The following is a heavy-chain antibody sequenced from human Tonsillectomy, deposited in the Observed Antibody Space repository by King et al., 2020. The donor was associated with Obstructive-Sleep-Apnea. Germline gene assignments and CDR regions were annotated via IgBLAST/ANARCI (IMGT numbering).Heavy chain of an antibody. V-gene: IGHV3-74*01. CDR3: AREERPLLRDYWYFDL. CDR2: INSDGSST. CDR1: GFTFSSYW. Sequence: VQLVESGGGLVQPGGSLRLSCAASGFTFSSYWMHWVRQAPGKGLMWVSRINSDGSSTSYADSVKGRFTISRDKAKNTLYLQMNSLRAEDTAVYYCAREERPLLRDYWYFDLWGRGTLVTVSS. J-gene: IGHJ2*01.